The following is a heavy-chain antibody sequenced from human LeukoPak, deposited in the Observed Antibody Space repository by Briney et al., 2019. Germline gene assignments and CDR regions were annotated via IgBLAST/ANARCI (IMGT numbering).Heavy chain of an antibody. CDR3: AGSPIGYGMDV. Sequence: SETLSLTCTVSGGSIRSSYYYWGWIRQPPGKGLEWIGSIYDSGSTYYNPSLKSRVTISVDTSKNQFSLKLNSVTAADTAVYYCAGSPIGYGMDVWGQGTTVTVSS. V-gene: IGHV4-39*01. CDR1: GGSIRSSYYY. J-gene: IGHJ6*02. CDR2: IYDSGST.